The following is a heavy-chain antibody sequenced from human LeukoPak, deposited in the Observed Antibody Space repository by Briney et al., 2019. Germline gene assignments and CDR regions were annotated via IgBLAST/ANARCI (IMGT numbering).Heavy chain of an antibody. CDR3: ARGLVAYDILTKYYYGMDV. V-gene: IGHV3-13*01. D-gene: IGHD3-9*01. CDR1: GFTFSSYD. Sequence: GGSLRLSCAASGFTFSSYDMHWVRQATGKGLEWVSAIGTAGDTYYPGSVKGRFTISRENAKNSLYLQMNSLRAGDTAVYYCARGLVAYDILTKYYYGMDVWGQGTTVTVSS. CDR2: IGTAGDT. J-gene: IGHJ6*02.